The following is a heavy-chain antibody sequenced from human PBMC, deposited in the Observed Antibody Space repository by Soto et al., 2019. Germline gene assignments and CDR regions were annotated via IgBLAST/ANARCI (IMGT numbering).Heavy chain of an antibody. Sequence: PGGSLRLSCAASGFTFSSYAMSWVRQAPGKGLEWVSAISGSGGSTYYADSVKGRFTISRDNSKNTLYLQMNSLRTEDTAVYYCASHRTVTNPPFDYWGQGTQVTVSS. D-gene: IGHD4-17*01. CDR3: ASHRTVTNPPFDY. J-gene: IGHJ4*02. CDR2: ISGSGGST. V-gene: IGHV3-23*01. CDR1: GFTFSSYA.